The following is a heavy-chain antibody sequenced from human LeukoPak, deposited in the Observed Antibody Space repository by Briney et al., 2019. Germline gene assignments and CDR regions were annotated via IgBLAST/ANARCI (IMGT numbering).Heavy chain of an antibody. CDR2: ISYDGTNK. CDR1: GFTFSDYA. J-gene: IGHJ4*02. CDR3: ARDDY. Sequence: GGSLRLSCAASGFTFSDYAMHWVRQAPGKGLEWVAIISYDGTNKYYGDSVKGRFTISRDNSKNTLYLQMNSLSTEDTAVYYCARDDYWGQGILVTVSS. V-gene: IGHV3-30*04.